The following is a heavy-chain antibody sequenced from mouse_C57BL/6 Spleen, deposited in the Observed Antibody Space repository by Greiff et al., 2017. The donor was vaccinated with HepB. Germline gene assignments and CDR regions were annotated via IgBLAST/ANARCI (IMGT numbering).Heavy chain of an antibody. J-gene: IGHJ4*01. D-gene: IGHD1-1*01. CDR2: IDPSDSYT. V-gene: IGHV1-69*01. Sequence: QVQLQQPGAELVMPGASVKLSCKASGYTFTSYWMHWVKQRPGQGLEWIGEIDPSDSYTNYNQKFKGKSTLTVHKSSSTAYMQLSSLTSVDSAVYYCARIPYYYGSSHPYYAMDYWGQGTSVTVSS. CDR3: ARIPYYYGSSHPYYAMDY. CDR1: GYTFTSYW.